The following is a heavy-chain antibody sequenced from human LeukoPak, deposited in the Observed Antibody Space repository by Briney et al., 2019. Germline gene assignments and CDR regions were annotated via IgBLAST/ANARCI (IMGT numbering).Heavy chain of an antibody. D-gene: IGHD2-2*01. V-gene: IGHV3-23*01. CDR1: GFTFSSYA. J-gene: IGHJ4*02. CDR3: ANAAKNRLGFVVVPAAAAY. CDR2: ISGSGGST. Sequence: QSGGSLRLSCAASGFTFSSYAMSWVRQAPGKGLEWVSAISGSGGSTYYADSVKGRFTISRDNSKNTLYLQMNSLRAEDTAVHYCANAAKNRLGFVVVPAAAAYWGQGTLVTVSS.